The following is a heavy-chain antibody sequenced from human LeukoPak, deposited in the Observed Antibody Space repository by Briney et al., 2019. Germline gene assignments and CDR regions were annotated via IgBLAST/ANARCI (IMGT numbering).Heavy chain of an antibody. CDR1: GYTLTELS. CDR3: ARDNPPSVVRGVYYYYGMDV. V-gene: IGHV1-24*01. CDR2: FYAEEGET. J-gene: IGHJ6*02. Sequence: ALVTVSCMVSGYTLTELSMHWVRQAPGRGVEWVGGFYAEEGETYYTQTLQGSVTTTQDTTPDTPCMELRSLRSEDTAVYYCARDNPPSVVRGVYYYYGMDVWGQGTTVTVSS. D-gene: IGHD3-10*01.